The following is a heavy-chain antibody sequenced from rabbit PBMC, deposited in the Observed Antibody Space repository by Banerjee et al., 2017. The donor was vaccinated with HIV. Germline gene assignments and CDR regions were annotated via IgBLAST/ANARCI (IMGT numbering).Heavy chain of an antibody. CDR2: IDPVFGST. Sequence: QSLEESGGDLVKPGASLTLTCTASGFSFSSSNYMCWVRQAPGKGLEWIGYIDPVFGSTYYASWVNGRFTISSHNAQNTLYLQLNSLTAADTATYFCVRETETYDGYAGYGYYFNLWGPGTLVTVS. J-gene: IGHJ4*01. V-gene: IGHV1S40*01. CDR3: VRETETYDGYAGYGYYFNL. CDR1: GFSFSSSNY. D-gene: IGHD7-1*01.